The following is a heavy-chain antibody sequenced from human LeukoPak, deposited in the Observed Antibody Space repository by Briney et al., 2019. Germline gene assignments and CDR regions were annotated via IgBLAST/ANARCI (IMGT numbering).Heavy chain of an antibody. CDR2: INPNSGGT. J-gene: IGHJ4*02. V-gene: IGHV1-2*02. CDR3: ATDSWDYYGSGSYYY. Sequence: GASVKVSCKASGYTFTAYYIHWVRQAPGQGLEWMGWINPNSGGTNYAQKFQGRVTMTRDTSITTAYLELSRLRSDDTAVYYCATDSWDYYGSGSYYYWGQGTLVTVSS. CDR1: GYTFTAYY. D-gene: IGHD3-10*01.